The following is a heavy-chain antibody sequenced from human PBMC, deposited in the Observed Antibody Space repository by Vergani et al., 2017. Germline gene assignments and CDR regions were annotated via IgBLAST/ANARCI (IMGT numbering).Heavy chain of an antibody. J-gene: IGHJ5*02. CDR2: ISDGGETK. Sequence: QVQLVASGGGLVRPGGSLRLSCAASGFIFSDYYMTWIRQTPGKGLEWLAHISDGGETKMYAESLEGRFTVSRDNTKNLLILQMKTLKVDDTATYYCGRKQSPASLMDKPIDIWGQGTLVTVSS. CDR1: GFIFSDYY. D-gene: IGHD1/OR15-1a*01. V-gene: IGHV3-11*01. CDR3: GRKQSPASLMDKPIDI.